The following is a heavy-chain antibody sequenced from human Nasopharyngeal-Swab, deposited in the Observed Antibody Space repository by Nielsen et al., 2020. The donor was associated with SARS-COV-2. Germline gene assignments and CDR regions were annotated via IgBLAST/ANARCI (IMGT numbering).Heavy chain of an antibody. CDR1: GFTFSSYA. CDR2: LNGSGGST. D-gene: IGHD5-18*01. V-gene: IGHV3-23*01. CDR3: AKDPVDTAMVFDY. Sequence: GGSLRLSCAASGFTFSSYAMNWVRQVPGKGLEWVSALNGSGGSTYYADSVRGRFIISRDNSKNTLYLQMNSLRAEDTAIYYCAKDPVDTAMVFDYWGQGTLVTVSS. J-gene: IGHJ4*02.